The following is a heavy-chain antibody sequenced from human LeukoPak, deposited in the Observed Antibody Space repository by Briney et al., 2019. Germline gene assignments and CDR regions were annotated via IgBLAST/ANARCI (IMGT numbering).Heavy chain of an antibody. CDR3: ARDGERRTPAAAGNGEVDY. Sequence: ASVKLSCKTIGSIFTGYCFYWVRHPPGQGLGWMGRMNTYCGATTYGQKFQGKVTMPRDTSINTVYMELSRLTSDDTAVYYCARDGERRTPAAAGNGEVDYWGRGTVVTVSS. V-gene: IGHV1-2*02. CDR2: MNTYCGAT. D-gene: IGHD6-13*01. CDR1: GSIFTGYC. J-gene: IGHJ4*02.